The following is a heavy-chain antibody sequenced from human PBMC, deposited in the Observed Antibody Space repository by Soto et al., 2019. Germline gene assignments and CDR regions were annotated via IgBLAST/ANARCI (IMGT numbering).Heavy chain of an antibody. CDR1: GFTFSNYS. J-gene: IGHJ5*02. CDR2: ISSDSTI. Sequence: EVQLVESGGGLVQPGGSLRLSCAASGFTFSNYSMNWVRQAPGKGLAWVSYISSDSTIYYADSVKGRFTISRDNAKNSLYLQMNSLRAEDTAVYYCARETQWLNWFDPWGQGTLVTVSS. D-gene: IGHD6-19*01. CDR3: ARETQWLNWFDP. V-gene: IGHV3-48*01.